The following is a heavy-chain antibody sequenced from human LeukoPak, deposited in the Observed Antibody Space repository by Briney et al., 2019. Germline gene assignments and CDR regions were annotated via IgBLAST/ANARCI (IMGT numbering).Heavy chain of an antibody. CDR1: GFTFSTHW. V-gene: IGHV3-74*01. CDR2: INSDGSTT. Sequence: GGSLRLSCAASGFTFSTHWMHWVRQAPGKGLVWVSQINSDGSTTIYADSVEGRFTISRDNAKNTVYLQMNRLGAEDTAVYYCAKYLTFGGVIVAPSFDYWGQGTLVTVSS. D-gene: IGHD3-16*02. CDR3: AKYLTFGGVIVAPSFDY. J-gene: IGHJ4*02.